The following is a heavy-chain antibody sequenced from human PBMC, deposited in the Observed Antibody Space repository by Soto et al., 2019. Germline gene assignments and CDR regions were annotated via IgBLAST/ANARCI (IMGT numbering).Heavy chain of an antibody. CDR2: ISGTSVYI. J-gene: IGHJ5*01. Sequence: GGSLRLSCVASGFTFSNYNMNWVRQAAGKGLEWVSHISGTSVYIHYADSVKGRFTISRDNAKNSVYLQMDSLRVEDTAVYYCAREGALKPFSSWGQGALVTVSS. CDR3: AREGALKPFSS. V-gene: IGHV3-21*01. CDR1: GFTFSNYN.